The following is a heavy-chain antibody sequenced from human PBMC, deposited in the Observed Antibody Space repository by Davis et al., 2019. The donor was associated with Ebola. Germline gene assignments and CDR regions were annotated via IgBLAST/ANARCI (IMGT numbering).Heavy chain of an antibody. Sequence: AASVTVSCKASRYTFTGYYMHWVRQAPGQGLEWMGRINPNSGGTNYAQKLQGRVTMTRDTSISTAYMELSRLRSDDTAVYYCARGDRSGWFLADYFDYWGQGTLVTVSS. D-gene: IGHD6-19*01. CDR3: ARGDRSGWFLADYFDY. J-gene: IGHJ4*02. CDR1: RYTFTGYY. CDR2: INPNSGGT. V-gene: IGHV1-2*06.